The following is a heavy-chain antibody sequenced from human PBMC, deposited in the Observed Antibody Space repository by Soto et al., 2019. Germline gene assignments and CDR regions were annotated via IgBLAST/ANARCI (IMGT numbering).Heavy chain of an antibody. CDR1: GYTFTNYA. Sequence: ASVKVSCKASGYTFTNYAIHWVRHAPAQRPEWMGWINPGTGNTKYAQSFQGRVTFIRDASATTVHMEMTSLTSADTALYYCARAVGTTSGLHYALWSRGQGSLVTVCS. V-gene: IGHV1-3*01. J-gene: IGHJ5*01. CDR3: ARAVGTTSGLHYALWS. D-gene: IGHD1-26*01. CDR2: INPGTGNT.